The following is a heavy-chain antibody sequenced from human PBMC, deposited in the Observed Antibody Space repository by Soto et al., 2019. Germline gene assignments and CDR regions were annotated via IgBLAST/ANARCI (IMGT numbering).Heavy chain of an antibody. CDR2: ISSSGGST. J-gene: IGHJ4*02. CDR3: ATSSKGLRRYFDY. D-gene: IGHD4-17*01. Sequence: GGSLRLSCAASGFTFSSNAMSWVRQAPGKGLEWVSAISSSGGSTYYADSVKGRFTISRDNSKNTLYVQMNSLRTEDTAVYYCATSSKGLRRYFDYWGQGTLVTVSS. V-gene: IGHV3-23*01. CDR1: GFTFSSNA.